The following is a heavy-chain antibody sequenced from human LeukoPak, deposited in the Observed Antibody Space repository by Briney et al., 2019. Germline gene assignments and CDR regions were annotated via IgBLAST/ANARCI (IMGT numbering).Heavy chain of an antibody. V-gene: IGHV4-59*11. D-gene: IGHD3-22*01. J-gene: IGHJ4*02. CDR2: VYYVGST. Sequence: SETLSLTCTVSGASIRSHHWTWMRQPPGKGLEWIGNVYYVGSTGYSPSLKSRVTISLDTSKNQFSLEMNAVTAADTAVYYCTRSGDSSAYYSFWGQGILVTVSS. CDR3: TRSGDSSAYYSF. CDR1: GASIRSHH.